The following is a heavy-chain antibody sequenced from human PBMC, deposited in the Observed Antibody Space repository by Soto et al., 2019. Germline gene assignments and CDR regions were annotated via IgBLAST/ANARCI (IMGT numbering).Heavy chain of an antibody. J-gene: IGHJ2*01. CDR2: INWDDDS. Sequence: QITLPESGPTLVKPTQTLTLTCTFSGFSLSTSGVGVGWIRQPPGKALESLAVINWDDDSHYTTSLRSRLTSTKDTSKNHVVLAMTIMDPVDTATYSCAHNNVSRGVELWGRRTLVTVSS. CDR1: GFSLSTSGVG. V-gene: IGHV2-5*02. CDR3: AHNNVSRGVEL.